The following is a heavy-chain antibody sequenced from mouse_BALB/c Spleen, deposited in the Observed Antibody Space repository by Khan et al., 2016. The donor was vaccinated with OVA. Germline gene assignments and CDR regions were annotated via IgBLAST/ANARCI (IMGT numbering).Heavy chain of an antibody. Sequence: EVELVESGGGLVQPGGSRKLSCAASGFTFSTFGMHWVRQAPEKGLEWVAYICSDSSTFYYADTVKGRFTISRDNAKNTLLLQMTSLRSEDTAMYYCGSSRFWCLFGSWGQGTLVTVSA. CDR2: ICSDSSTF. D-gene: IGHD1-1*02. CDR1: GFTFSTFG. J-gene: IGHJ3*02. CDR3: GSSRFWCLFGS. V-gene: IGHV5-17*02.